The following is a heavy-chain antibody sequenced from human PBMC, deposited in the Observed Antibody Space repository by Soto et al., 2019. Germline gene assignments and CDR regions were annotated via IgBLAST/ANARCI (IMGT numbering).Heavy chain of an antibody. V-gene: IGHV3-21*01. CDR2: ISSSSSYI. CDR3: ARISGGEAARRLSYYYYGMDV. D-gene: IGHD6-6*01. Sequence: GGSLRLSCAASGFTFSSYSMNWVRQAPGKGLEWVSSISSSSSYIYYADSVKGRFTISRDNAKNSLYLQMNSLRAEDTAVYYCARISGGEAARRLSYYYYGMDVWGQGTTVTGSS. CDR1: GFTFSSYS. J-gene: IGHJ6*02.